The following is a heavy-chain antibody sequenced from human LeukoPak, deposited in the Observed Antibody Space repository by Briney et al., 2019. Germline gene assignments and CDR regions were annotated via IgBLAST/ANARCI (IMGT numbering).Heavy chain of an antibody. CDR1: GFTFSSYS. Sequence: PGGTLRLSCAASGFTFSSYSMNWVRQPPGKALEWVSSISRTSTYISYADSVRGRFTISRDNAKNSLYLQMNSLRAEDTAVYYCVRDGEYSTGWYQYWGQGTLVTVSS. J-gene: IGHJ4*02. D-gene: IGHD6-19*01. CDR3: VRDGEYSTGWYQY. CDR2: ISRTSTYI. V-gene: IGHV3-21*01.